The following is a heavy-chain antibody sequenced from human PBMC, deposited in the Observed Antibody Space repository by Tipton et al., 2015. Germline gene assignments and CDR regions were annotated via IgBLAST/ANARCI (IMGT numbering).Heavy chain of an antibody. V-gene: IGHV4-39*01. Sequence: GLVKPSETLSLTCTVSGGSISSRSYYWGWIRQPPGKGLEWIGSIYYSGSTDYNPSLKSRVTISVDTSKNEFSLKLSSVTAADTAVYYCARLGYRSTWLHTLFDYWGQGTLVTVSS. CDR2: IYYSGST. J-gene: IGHJ4*02. CDR3: ARLGYRSTWLHTLFDY. D-gene: IGHD6-13*01. CDR1: GGSISSRSYY.